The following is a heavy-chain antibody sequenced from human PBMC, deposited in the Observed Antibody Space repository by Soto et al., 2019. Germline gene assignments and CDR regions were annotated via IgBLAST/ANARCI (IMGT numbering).Heavy chain of an antibody. CDR1: GFTFSSYG. D-gene: IGHD4-17*01. CDR3: AKDYGDPVH. V-gene: IGHV3-33*06. J-gene: IGHJ4*02. CDR2: IWYDGSNT. Sequence: GGSLRLSCAASGFTFSSYGMHWVRQAPGKGLEWVAVIWYDGSNTYYADSVKGRFTISRDNSKNTLYLQMNSLRAEDTAVYYCAKDYGDPVHWGQGTLVTVSS.